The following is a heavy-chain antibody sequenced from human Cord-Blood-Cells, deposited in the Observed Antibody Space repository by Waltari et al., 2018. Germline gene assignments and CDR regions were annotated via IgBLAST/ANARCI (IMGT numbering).Heavy chain of an antibody. V-gene: IGHV4-34*01. D-gene: IGHD6-19*01. J-gene: IGHJ3*02. CDR3: ARRKPYSSGWYAVDI. Sequence: QVQLQQWGAGLLKPSETLSLTCAVYGGSFSGYYWSWIRQPPGKGLEWIGEINHSGSTNSHPALKSRVTISVDTSKNQFSLKLSSVTAADTAVYYCARRKPYSSGWYAVDIWGQGTMVTVSS. CDR1: GGSFSGYY. CDR2: INHSGST.